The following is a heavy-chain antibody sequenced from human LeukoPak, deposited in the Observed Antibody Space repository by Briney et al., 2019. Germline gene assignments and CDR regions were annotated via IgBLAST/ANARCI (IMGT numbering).Heavy chain of an antibody. V-gene: IGHV1-69*06. Sequence: SVKVSCKASGGTFSSYAISWVRQAPGQGLEWMGGIIPIFGTANYAQKFQGRVTITADKSTSTAYMELSSLGSEDTAVYYCARGGTAMVFFDYWGQGTLVTVSS. CDR1: GGTFSSYA. J-gene: IGHJ4*02. CDR3: ARGGTAMVFFDY. D-gene: IGHD5-18*01. CDR2: IIPIFGTA.